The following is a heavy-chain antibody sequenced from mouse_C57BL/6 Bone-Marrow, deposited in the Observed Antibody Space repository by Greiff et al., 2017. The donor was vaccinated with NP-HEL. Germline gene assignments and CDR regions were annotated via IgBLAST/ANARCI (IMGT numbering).Heavy chain of an antibody. V-gene: IGHV5-4*01. D-gene: IGHD1-1*01. CDR1: GFTFSSYA. Sequence: EVQLVESGGGLVKPGGSLKLSCAASGFTFSSYAMSWVRQTPEKRLAWVATISDGGSYTYYPDNVKGRFTISRDNAKNNLYLQMSHLKSEDTAMYYCARDGHYGSRVDYWGQGTTLTVSS. CDR2: ISDGGSYT. CDR3: ARDGHYGSRVDY. J-gene: IGHJ2*01.